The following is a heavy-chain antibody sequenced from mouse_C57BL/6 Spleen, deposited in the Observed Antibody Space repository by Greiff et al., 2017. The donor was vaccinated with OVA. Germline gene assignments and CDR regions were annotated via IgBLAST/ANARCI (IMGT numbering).Heavy chain of an antibody. D-gene: IGHD1-1*01. CDR2: IDPSDSET. CDR1: GYTFTSYW. Sequence: QVQLKQPGAELVRPGSSVKLSCKASGYTFTSYWMHWVKQRPIQGLEWIGNIDPSDSETHYNQKFKDKATLTVDKSSSTAYMQLSSLTSEDSAVYYCARRTTVPATGYFDVWGTGTTVTVSS. CDR3: ARRTTVPATGYFDV. J-gene: IGHJ1*03. V-gene: IGHV1-52*01.